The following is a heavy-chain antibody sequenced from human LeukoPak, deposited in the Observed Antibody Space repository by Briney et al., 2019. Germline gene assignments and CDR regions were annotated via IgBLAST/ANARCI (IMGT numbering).Heavy chain of an antibody. CDR3: AGGSSSWDYYFDY. CDR2: IKQDGSEK. J-gene: IGHJ4*02. Sequence: GGSLRLSCAASGFTFSSYWMSWVRQAPGKGLEWVANIKQDGSEKYYVDSVKGRFTISRDNAKNSLYLQMNSLRAEDPAVYYCAGGSSSWDYYFDYWGQGTLVTVSS. CDR1: GFTFSSYW. V-gene: IGHV3-7*05. D-gene: IGHD6-13*01.